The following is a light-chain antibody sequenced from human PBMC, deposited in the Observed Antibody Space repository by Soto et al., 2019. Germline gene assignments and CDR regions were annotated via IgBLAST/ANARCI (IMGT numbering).Light chain of an antibody. J-gene: IGKJ1*01. CDR3: QQYYSYPWT. V-gene: IGKV1-5*01. CDR1: QSISGW. CDR2: DAS. Sequence: DIQMTQSPSTLSASVGDRVTITCRASQSISGWLAWYQQKPGKPPKLLIYDASSLEGGVPSRFSGSGSGTDFTLTISSLQPDDVATYYCQQYYSYPWTFGQGTKVNIK.